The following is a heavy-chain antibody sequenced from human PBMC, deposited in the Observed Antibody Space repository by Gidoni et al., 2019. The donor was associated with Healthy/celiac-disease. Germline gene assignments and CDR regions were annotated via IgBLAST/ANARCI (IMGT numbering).Heavy chain of an antibody. CDR1: RTGDYY. CDR2: IYYSGST. Sequence: RTGDYYWSWIRQPPGKGLEWIGDIYYSGSTYYNPSLKSRVTISVDTSKNHFSLKLSSVTAADTAVYYCARGPYYYANYWGQGTLVTVSS. CDR3: ARGPYYYANY. D-gene: IGHD3-10*01. V-gene: IGHV4-30-4*01. J-gene: IGHJ4*02.